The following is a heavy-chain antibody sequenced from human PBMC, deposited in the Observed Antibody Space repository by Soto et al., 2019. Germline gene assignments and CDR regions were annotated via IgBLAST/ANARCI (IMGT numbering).Heavy chain of an antibody. Sequence: SQTLSLTCAISGYSVSSNSAAWNGIRQSPSRGLEWLGRTYYRSKWYNDYAVSVKSRITINPDTSKNQFSLQLNSVTPEDTAVYYCARDPPDFHSAFDYWGQGTLVTVSS. D-gene: IGHD4-4*01. CDR3: ARDPPDFHSAFDY. V-gene: IGHV6-1*01. J-gene: IGHJ4*02. CDR1: GYSVSSNSAA. CDR2: TYYRSKWYN.